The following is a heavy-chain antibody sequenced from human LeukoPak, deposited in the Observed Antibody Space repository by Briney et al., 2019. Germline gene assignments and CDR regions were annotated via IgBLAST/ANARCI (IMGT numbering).Heavy chain of an antibody. D-gene: IGHD5-18*01. CDR1: GFTFSSYA. CDR2: ISGSGGST. J-gene: IGHJ3*02. CDR3: AKVSGYSYAGLSNIHAFDI. Sequence: PGGSLRLSCAASGFTFSSYAMSWVRQAPGKGLEWVSAISGSGGSTYYADSVKGRFTISRDNSKNTLYLQMNSLRAEDTAVYYCAKVSGYSYAGLSNIHAFDIWGQGTMVTVSS. V-gene: IGHV3-23*01.